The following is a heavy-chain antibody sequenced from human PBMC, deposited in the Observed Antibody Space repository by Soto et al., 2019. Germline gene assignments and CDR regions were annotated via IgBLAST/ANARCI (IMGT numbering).Heavy chain of an antibody. CDR3: ARVDFWSGYYIRSYYYYMDV. CDR1: GGSISSSSYY. J-gene: IGHJ6*03. V-gene: IGHV4-39*01. Sequence: QLQLQESGPGLVKPSETLSLTCTVSGGSISSSSYYWGWIRQPPGKGLEWIGSIYYSGSTYYNPSLKSRVPISVDTSKKQFSLKLSSVTAADTAVYYCARVDFWSGYYIRSYYYYMDVWGKGTTVTVSS. CDR2: IYYSGST. D-gene: IGHD3-3*01.